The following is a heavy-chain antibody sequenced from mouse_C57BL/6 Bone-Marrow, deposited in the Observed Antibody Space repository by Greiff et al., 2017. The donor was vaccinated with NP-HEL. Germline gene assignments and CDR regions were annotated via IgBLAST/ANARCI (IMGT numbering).Heavy chain of an antibody. CDR2: IYPGSGNT. D-gene: IGHD1-1*01. J-gene: IGHJ2*01. V-gene: IGHV1-76*01. Sequence: QVQLQQSGAELVRPGASVKLSCKASGYTFTDYYINWVKQRPGQGLEWIARIYPGSGNTYYNEKFKGKATLTAEKSSSTAYMQLSSLTSEDSAVYFCARSRVITTVYFDYWGQGTTLTVSS. CDR1: GYTFTDYY. CDR3: ARSRVITTVYFDY.